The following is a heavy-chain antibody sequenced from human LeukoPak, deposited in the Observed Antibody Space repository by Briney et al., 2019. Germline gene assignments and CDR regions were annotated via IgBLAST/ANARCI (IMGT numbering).Heavy chain of an antibody. CDR2: INSYGSST. V-gene: IGHV3-74*01. CDR3: ARTYYYGSGSYFRDYYGMDV. Sequence: PGGSLRLSCAASGFTFSSYWMHWVRQAPGKGLVWVSRINSYGSSTSYADSVKGRFTISRDNAKNTLYLQMNSLRAEDTAVYYCARTYYYGSGSYFRDYYGMDVWGQGTTVTVSS. CDR1: GFTFSSYW. J-gene: IGHJ6*02. D-gene: IGHD3-10*01.